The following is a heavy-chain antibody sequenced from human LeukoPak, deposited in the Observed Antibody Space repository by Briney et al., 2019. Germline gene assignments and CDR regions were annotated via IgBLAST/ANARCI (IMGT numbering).Heavy chain of an antibody. CDR1: GGSISSYY. CDR2: IYTSGST. J-gene: IGHJ6*03. V-gene: IGHV4-4*07. D-gene: IGHD2-15*01. CDR3: AGKDCSGGSCYPSYYYYMDV. Sequence: SETLSLTCTVSGGSISSYYWSWLRQPAGKGLEWIGRIYTSGSTNYNPSLKSRVTMSVDTSKNQFSLKLSSVTAADTAVYYCAGKDCSGGSCYPSYYYYMDVWGKGTTVTVSS.